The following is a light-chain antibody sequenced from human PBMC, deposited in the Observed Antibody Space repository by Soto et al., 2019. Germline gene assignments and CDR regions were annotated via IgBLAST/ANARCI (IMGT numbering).Light chain of an antibody. J-gene: IGKJ5*01. CDR3: QQYYSTPIT. Sequence: DLVLTQSPDSLAVSLGERATINCKSSQSVLYSSNNKNYLAWYQQKPGQPPKLLIYWASTRESGVPDRFSGSGSGTDFTLTISSLQAEDVAVYYCQQYYSTPITFGQGRRLEIK. V-gene: IGKV4-1*01. CDR2: WAS. CDR1: QSVLYSSNNKNY.